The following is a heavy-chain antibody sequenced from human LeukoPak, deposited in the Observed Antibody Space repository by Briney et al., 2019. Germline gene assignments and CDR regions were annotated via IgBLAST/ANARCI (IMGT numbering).Heavy chain of an antibody. D-gene: IGHD5-18*01. J-gene: IGHJ3*02. CDR3: ARGYSYGYEAFDI. Sequence: SQTLSLTCTVSGGSISSGGYYWSWIRQPPGKGLEWIGYIYYSGSTNYNPSLKSRVTISVDTSKNQFSLKLSSVTAADTAVYYCARGYSYGYEAFDIWGQGTMVTVSS. V-gene: IGHV4-61*08. CDR1: GGSISSGGYY. CDR2: IYYSGST.